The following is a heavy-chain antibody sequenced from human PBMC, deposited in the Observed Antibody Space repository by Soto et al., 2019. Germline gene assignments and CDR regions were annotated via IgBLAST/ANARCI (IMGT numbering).Heavy chain of an antibody. CDR2: ISYDGSNK. CDR1: GFTFSSYG. CDR3: AKGEYDFPFDP. V-gene: IGHV3-30*18. J-gene: IGHJ5*02. D-gene: IGHD3-3*01. Sequence: GGSLRLSCAASGFTFSSYGMHWVRQAPGKGLEWVAVISYDGSNKYYADSVKGRFTISRDNSKNTLYLQMNSPRAEDTAVYYCAKGEYDFPFDPWGQGTLVTVSS.